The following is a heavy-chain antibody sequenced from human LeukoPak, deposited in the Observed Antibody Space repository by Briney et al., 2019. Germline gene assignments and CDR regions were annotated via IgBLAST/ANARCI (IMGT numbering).Heavy chain of an antibody. D-gene: IGHD2-8*02. Sequence: GGSLRLSCAASGFTFDDYAMHWVRQAPGKGLEWVSGISWNSGSIGYADSVKGRFTISGDNAKNSLYLQMNSLRAEDTAIYYCAKDVWWSVSWGQGTLVTVSS. CDR1: GFTFDDYA. J-gene: IGHJ5*02. CDR2: ISWNSGSI. V-gene: IGHV3-9*01. CDR3: AKDVWWSVS.